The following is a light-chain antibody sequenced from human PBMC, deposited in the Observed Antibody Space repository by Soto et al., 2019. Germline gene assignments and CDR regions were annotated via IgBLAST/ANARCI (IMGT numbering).Light chain of an antibody. CDR3: TSYAGGNNV. J-gene: IGLJ1*01. CDR1: SSDVGGYNY. CDR2: EVN. V-gene: IGLV2-8*01. Sequence: QSARTQPPSASGSPGQSVTISCTGTSSDVGGYNYVSWYQQYPGEVPKLMVYEVNKRPSGVPDRFSGSKSGNTASLTVSGLQAEDEADYYCTSYAGGNNVFGTGTKLTVL.